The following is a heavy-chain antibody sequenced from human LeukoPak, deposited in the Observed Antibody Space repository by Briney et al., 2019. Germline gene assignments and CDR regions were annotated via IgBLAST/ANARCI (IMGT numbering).Heavy chain of an antibody. D-gene: IGHD5-24*01. CDR3: ARDNSLRDTAWWFDP. Sequence: ASVKVSCKASGYTFTNNFMHWVRQAPGQGLEWIGIINPSGDNTWYAQKFQGRVTMTRDMATSTDYLEVSSLRSEDTAVYYCARDNSLRDTAWWFDPWGQGTLVTISS. CDR1: GYTFTNNF. J-gene: IGHJ5*02. CDR2: INPSGDNT. V-gene: IGHV1-46*01.